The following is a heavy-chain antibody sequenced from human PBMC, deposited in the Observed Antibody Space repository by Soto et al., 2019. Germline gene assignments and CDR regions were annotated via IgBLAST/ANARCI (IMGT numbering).Heavy chain of an antibody. CDR3: EKSSDGVVNVVYYFDY. Sequence: GALRLSCAASGFTFSSYAMSWVRQAPGKGLERVSAISGSGGSRYYAESVKGRLTISRDNSKNTLYLQMNSLRAEDTAVYYCEKSSDGVVNVVYYFDYCGQGTLVTVSS. CDR1: GFTFSSYA. J-gene: IGHJ4*02. V-gene: IGHV3-23*01. D-gene: IGHD3-3*01. CDR2: ISGSGGSR.